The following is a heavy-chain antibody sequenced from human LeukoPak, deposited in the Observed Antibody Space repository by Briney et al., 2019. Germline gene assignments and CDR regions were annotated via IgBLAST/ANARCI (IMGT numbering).Heavy chain of an antibody. V-gene: IGHV3-21*01. CDR3: ARALPIGDLYYYGMGV. Sequence: GGSLRLSCAASGFTFSSYSMNWVRQAPGKGLEWVSSISSSSSYIYYADSVKGRFTISRDNAKNSLYLQMNSLRAEDTAVYYCARALPIGDLYYYGMGVWGKGTTVTVSS. CDR2: ISSSSSYI. CDR1: GFTFSSYS. J-gene: IGHJ6*04.